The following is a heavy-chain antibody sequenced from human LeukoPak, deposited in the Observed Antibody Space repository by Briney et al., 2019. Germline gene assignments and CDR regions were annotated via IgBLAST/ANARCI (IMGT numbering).Heavy chain of an antibody. Sequence: GGSLRLSCAASGFTFSSYSMNWVRQAPGKGLEWVSFISSRSSTIYYADSVKGRFTISRDNAKNSLYLQMNSLRAEDTAVYYCARVSATFLGNSGYDYSGGDYWGQGTLVIVSS. V-gene: IGHV3-48*01. D-gene: IGHD5-12*01. J-gene: IGHJ4*02. CDR1: GFTFSSYS. CDR3: ARVSATFLGNSGYDYSGGDY. CDR2: ISSRSSTI.